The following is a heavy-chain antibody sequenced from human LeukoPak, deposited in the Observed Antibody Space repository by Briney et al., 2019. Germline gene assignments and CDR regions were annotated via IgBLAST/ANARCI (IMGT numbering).Heavy chain of an antibody. CDR2: ISSSGSTI. V-gene: IGHV3-48*03. CDR1: GFTFSSYE. CDR3: VTVTTFPGYYCMDV. D-gene: IGHD4-17*01. J-gene: IGHJ6*03. Sequence: GGSLRLSCAASGFTFSSYEMNWVRQAPGKGLEWVSYISSSGSTIYYADSVKGRFTISRDNAKNSLYLQMNSLRAEDTAVYYCVTVTTFPGYYCMDVWGKGTTVTISS.